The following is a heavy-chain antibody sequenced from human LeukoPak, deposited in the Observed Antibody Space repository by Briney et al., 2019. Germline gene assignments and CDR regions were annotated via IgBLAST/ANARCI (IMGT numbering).Heavy chain of an antibody. CDR2: ISDSGDKT. CDR1: GFTFSNYA. Sequence: PGGSLRLSCAASGFTFSNYAMSWVRQAPGKGLECVSAISDSGDKTDYADSVRGRFTIYRDNSKGTLYLQMNSLGAADTAVYYCAKDGGGYCNNSSCWGQGTLVTVSS. D-gene: IGHD2-2*01. J-gene: IGHJ4*02. V-gene: IGHV3-23*01. CDR3: AKDGGGYCNNSSC.